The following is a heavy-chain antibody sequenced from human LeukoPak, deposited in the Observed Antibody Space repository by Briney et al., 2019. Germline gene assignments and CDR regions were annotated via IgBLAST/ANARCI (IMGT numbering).Heavy chain of an antibody. J-gene: IGHJ4*02. CDR3: ARDRDYYGSGSYYSDY. Sequence: RASVKVSCKASGYTFTSYGISWVRQAPGQGLEWMGWISAYNGNTNYAQKLQGRVTMTTDTSASTAYMELRSLRSDDTAVYYCARDRDYYGSGSYYSDYWGQGTLVTVSS. CDR2: ISAYNGNT. V-gene: IGHV1-18*04. CDR1: GYTFTSYG. D-gene: IGHD3-10*01.